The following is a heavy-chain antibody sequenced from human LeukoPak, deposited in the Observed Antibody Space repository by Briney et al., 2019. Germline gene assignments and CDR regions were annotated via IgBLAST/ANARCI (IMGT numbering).Heavy chain of an antibody. Sequence: GGSLRLSCAASGFTFSSYSMNWVRQAPGKGLEWVSSITSSSSYIYYADSVKGRFTISRDNAKNSLYLQMDNLRGEDTAIYYCARALTPASGWLGSWGQGTLVTVSS. V-gene: IGHV3-21*01. CDR1: GFTFSSYS. J-gene: IGHJ5*01. D-gene: IGHD6-19*01. CDR2: ITSSSSYI. CDR3: ARALTPASGWLGS.